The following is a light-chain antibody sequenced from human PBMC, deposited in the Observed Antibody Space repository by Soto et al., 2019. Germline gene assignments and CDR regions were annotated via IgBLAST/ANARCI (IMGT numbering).Light chain of an antibody. Sequence: DIQMTQSPASLSASVGDRVTITCRASQTISSYLNWYQQKAGAAPKLLIYSASTLQSGVPSRFSGSGFGTDYTLTISSLQPADFAVYYCQQTFRTPHTFGQRNKLDIK. V-gene: IGKV1-39*01. J-gene: IGKJ2*01. CDR1: QTISSY. CDR2: SAS. CDR3: QQTFRTPHT.